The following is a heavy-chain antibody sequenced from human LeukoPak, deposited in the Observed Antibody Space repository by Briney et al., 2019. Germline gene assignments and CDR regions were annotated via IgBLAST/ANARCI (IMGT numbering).Heavy chain of an antibody. Sequence: GGSLRLSCAASGFTFSSYGMHWVRQAPGKGLEWVAFIRYDGSNKYYADSVKGRFTISRDNSKNTLYLQMNNLRAEDTAVYYCANRLTGYSWRTVLGYYYYYMDVWGKGTTVTVSS. J-gene: IGHJ6*03. V-gene: IGHV3-30*02. CDR1: GFTFSSYG. D-gene: IGHD3-9*01. CDR3: ANRLTGYSWRTVLGYYYYYMDV. CDR2: IRYDGSNK.